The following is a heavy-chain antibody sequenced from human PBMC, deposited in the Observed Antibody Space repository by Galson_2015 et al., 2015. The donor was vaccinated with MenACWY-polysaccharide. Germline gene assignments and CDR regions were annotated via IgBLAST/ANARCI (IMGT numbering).Heavy chain of an antibody. CDR1: GFTFSSFA. Sequence: SLRLSCAASGFTFSSFAMSWVRQAPGKGLEWVSGISANGGSTVYVDSVKGRFAISRDNSKNSLYLQMNSLRAEDTAVYSCARGHYGLDVWGQGTTVIVSS. CDR2: ISANGGST. V-gene: IGHV3-23*01. CDR3: ARGHYGLDV. J-gene: IGHJ6*02.